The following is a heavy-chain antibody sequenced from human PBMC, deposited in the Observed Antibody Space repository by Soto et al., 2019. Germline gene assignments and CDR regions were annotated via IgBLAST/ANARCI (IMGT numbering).Heavy chain of an antibody. CDR1: GFTFSSYA. V-gene: IGHV3-23*01. CDR2: INIGGST. D-gene: IGHD3-22*01. J-gene: IGHJ4*02. Sequence: GGSLRLSCAASGFTFSSYAMSWVRQAPGKGLEWVSAINIGGSTYYADSVKGRFTISRDNSKNTLYLQMDSLRAEDTAVYYCAKEDLITPFFFDYWGQGTLVTVSS. CDR3: AKEDLITPFFFDY.